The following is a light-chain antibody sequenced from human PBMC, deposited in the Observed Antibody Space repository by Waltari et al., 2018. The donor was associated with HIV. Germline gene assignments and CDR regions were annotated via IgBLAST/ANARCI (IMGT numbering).Light chain of an antibody. Sequence: QSVLTQSPSASGTPGQRVTISCSGSISNIGGNTVSWYQHLPGTAPKLLIYSNNQRPSGVPDRFAGSKSGTSASLAISGLQSEDEADYYCAAWDANLNGRLFGGGTKLTVL. CDR1: ISNIGGNT. CDR3: AAWDANLNGRL. J-gene: IGLJ2*01. V-gene: IGLV1-44*01. CDR2: SNN.